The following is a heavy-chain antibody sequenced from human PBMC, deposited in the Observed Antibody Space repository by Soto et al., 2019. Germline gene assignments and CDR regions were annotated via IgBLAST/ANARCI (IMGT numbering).Heavy chain of an antibody. CDR1: GYLFTDYG. D-gene: IGHD2-8*01. Sequence: ASVKVSCKASGYLFTDYGIAWVRQAPGQGLEWMGWINVFNGDPRYAPNLQGRVTMTKDTSTNTASMELRSLRSDDTAVYFCVRVRRGQMGYWGQGSLVTVSS. CDR3: VRVRRGQMGY. V-gene: IGHV1-18*01. J-gene: IGHJ4*02. CDR2: INVFNGDP.